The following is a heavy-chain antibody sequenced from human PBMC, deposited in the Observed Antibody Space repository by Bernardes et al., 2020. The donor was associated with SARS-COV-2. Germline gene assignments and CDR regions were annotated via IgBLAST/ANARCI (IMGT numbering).Heavy chain of an antibody. CDR1: GITFGGKA. CDR2: INYSGSET. Sequence: GGSLRLACTASGITFGGKAMSWARQAPGKGLEWVSTINYSGSETHYSGSVKGRFTISRDNSRNTLSLQRNSLRAEDTAVYYCATDPSSDSAPDYWGQGTLVTVS. V-gene: IGHV3-23*01. J-gene: IGHJ4*02. D-gene: IGHD2-21*02. CDR3: ATDPSSDSAPDY.